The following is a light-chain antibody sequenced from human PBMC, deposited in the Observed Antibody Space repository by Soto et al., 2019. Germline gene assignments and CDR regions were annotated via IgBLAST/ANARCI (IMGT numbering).Light chain of an antibody. J-gene: IGLJ2*01. CDR2: NSD. V-gene: IGLV1-51*01. CDR3: ATWDNSLSEVV. Sequence: QSVLTQPPSVSAAAGQKVTISCSGSNSNIGSKFVSWYRQFPGTAPKLLIFNSDKRPSGIPDRFSGSKSGTSATLAITGLQAGDEADYYCATWDNSLSEVVFGGGTQLTVL. CDR1: NSNIGSKF.